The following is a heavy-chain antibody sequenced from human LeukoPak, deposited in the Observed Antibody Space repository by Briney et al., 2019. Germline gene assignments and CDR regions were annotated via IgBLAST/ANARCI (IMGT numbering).Heavy chain of an antibody. J-gene: IGHJ4*02. D-gene: IGHD3-3*01. V-gene: IGHV3-23*01. CDR1: GLNFNTYD. Sequence: GGSLRLSCVGSGLNFNTYDLTWVRQAPGKGLEWVALFGTRHTHIFYADSVEGRFAISRDNSKNTVYLQMDSLRAEDTAVYYCARDRAWNYFDYWGQGTLVTVSS. CDR2: FGTRHTHI. CDR3: ARDRAWNYFDY.